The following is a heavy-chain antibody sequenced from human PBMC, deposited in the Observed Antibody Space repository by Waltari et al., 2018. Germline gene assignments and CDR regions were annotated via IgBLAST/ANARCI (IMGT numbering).Heavy chain of an antibody. Sequence: QVQLQESGPGLVKPTVTLSLTCTVSGGPIISYYCSWIRQPAGKGLEWIGRIYPGATPYYNPALQTRIMMSVDTSQNQFSLKLSAVTAADTAVYYCARIYGSGTFIYMDVWGKGTTVTVSS. V-gene: IGHV4-4*07. CDR2: IYPGATP. CDR1: GGPIISYY. J-gene: IGHJ6*03. CDR3: ARIYGSGTFIYMDV. D-gene: IGHD3-10*01.